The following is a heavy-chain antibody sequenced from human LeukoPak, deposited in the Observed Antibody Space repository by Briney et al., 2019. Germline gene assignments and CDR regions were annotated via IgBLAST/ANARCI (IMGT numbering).Heavy chain of an antibody. V-gene: IGHV4-59*01. J-gene: IGHJ2*01. CDR3: ARGGRVVVIPPNL. CDR1: GGAISSYY. Sequence: PSETLSLTCTVSGGAISSYYWSWIRQPPGKGLEWIGYIYYSGSTNYNPSLKSRFTISVYTSKNHFSLKLSSVTAAAPAVYYCARGGRVVVIPPNLWGRGTLVTVSS. CDR2: IYYSGST. D-gene: IGHD3-22*01.